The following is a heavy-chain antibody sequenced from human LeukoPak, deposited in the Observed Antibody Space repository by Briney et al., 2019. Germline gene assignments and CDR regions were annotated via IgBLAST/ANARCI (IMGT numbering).Heavy chain of an antibody. CDR3: ARGTSSTYYYDSSGYYYFDY. J-gene: IGHJ4*02. D-gene: IGHD3-22*01. CDR1: GGSISSGGYS. V-gene: IGHV4-30-2*01. Sequence: PSQTLSLTCAVSGGSISSGGYSWSWIRQPPGKGLEWIGYIYHSGSTYYNPSLKSRVTISVDRSKNQFSLKLSSVTAADTAVYYCARGTSSTYYYDSSGYYYFDYWGQGTLVTVSS. CDR2: IYHSGST.